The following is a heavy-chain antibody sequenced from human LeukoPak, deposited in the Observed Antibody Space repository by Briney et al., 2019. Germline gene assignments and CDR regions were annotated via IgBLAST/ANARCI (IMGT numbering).Heavy chain of an antibody. V-gene: IGHV3-21*01. CDR1: GFTFSSYS. D-gene: IGHD2-15*01. J-gene: IGHJ4*02. CDR2: ISSSSSSYI. CDR3: AREVPYCSGGSCQTDY. Sequence: GGSLRLSCAASGFTFSSYSMNWVRQAPGKGLEWVSSISSSSSSYIYYADSVKGRFTISRDNAKNSLYLQMNSLRAEDTAVYYCAREVPYCSGGSCQTDYWGQGTLVTVSS.